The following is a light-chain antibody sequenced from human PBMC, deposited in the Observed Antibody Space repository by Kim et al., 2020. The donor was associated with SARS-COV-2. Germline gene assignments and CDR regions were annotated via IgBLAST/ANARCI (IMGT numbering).Light chain of an antibody. CDR2: KAS. CDR1: QSIRTW. CDR3: QQCTNYPLT. V-gene: IGKV1-5*03. Sequence: DIQMTQSPSTLSASVGDRVTIICWASQSIRTWLAWYQQKPGQAPKLLIYKASSLQSGVPSRFSGSGSGTEFTLTISSLQPDDFATYYCQQCTNYPLTFGGGTKVDIK. J-gene: IGKJ4*01.